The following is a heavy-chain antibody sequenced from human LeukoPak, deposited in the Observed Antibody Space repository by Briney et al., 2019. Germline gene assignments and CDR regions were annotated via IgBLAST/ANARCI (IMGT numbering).Heavy chain of an antibody. V-gene: IGHV4-59*01. J-gene: IGHJ4*02. CDR3: ARGRDYDFWSGPTWLLDY. D-gene: IGHD3-3*01. Sequence: SETLSLTCTVSGGSISSYYWSWIRQPPGKGLEWIGYIYYSGSTNYNPSLKGRVTISVDTSKNQFSLKLSSVTAADTAVYYCARGRDYDFWSGPTWLLDYWGQGTLVTVSS. CDR2: IYYSGST. CDR1: GGSISSYY.